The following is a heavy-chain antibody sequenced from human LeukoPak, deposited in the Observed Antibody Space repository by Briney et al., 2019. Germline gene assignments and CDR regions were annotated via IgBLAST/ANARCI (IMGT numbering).Heavy chain of an antibody. Sequence: GRSLRLSCAASGFTFSSYGMHWVRPPPGKGLEWVAVISSDGSNKYYAGSVKGRFTISRDKSKNTLYLHLNSLRAEDTAVYFCAKDSGEYSGYDYVRPHYDYYYYGMDIWGQGTTVTVAS. V-gene: IGHV3-30*18. J-gene: IGHJ6*02. CDR3: AKDSGEYSGYDYVRPHYDYYYYGMDI. CDR2: ISSDGSNK. CDR1: GFTFSSYG. D-gene: IGHD5-12*01.